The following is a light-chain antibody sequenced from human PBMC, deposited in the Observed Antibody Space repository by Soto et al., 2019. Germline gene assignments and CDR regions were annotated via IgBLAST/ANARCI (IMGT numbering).Light chain of an antibody. CDR1: HIFRSSY. CDR2: GVS. J-gene: IGKJ5*01. CDR3: QQYGTSPT. Sequence: EILLTQSPATLPLSPRERASLSFRSSHIFRSSYLAWHQQTPGQAPRLLLYGVSNRDTGIPDRFNASGSGTDFTLTISKLEPEDFAVYYCQQYGTSPTFGQGRRLEIK. V-gene: IGKV3-20*01.